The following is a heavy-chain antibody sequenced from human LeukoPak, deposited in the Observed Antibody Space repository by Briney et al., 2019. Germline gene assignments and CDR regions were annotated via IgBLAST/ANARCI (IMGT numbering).Heavy chain of an antibody. CDR3: AHTDSYYFDSGMVS. Sequence: GGALRLSCAAAGGTISSNYRIGGGRAPGGGGEGGSVIYSGGSTYYADSVKGRFTISRDNSKNTLYLQMNSLRAEDTAVYYCAHTDSYYFDSGMVSWGQGALVTVSS. V-gene: IGHV3-66*01. D-gene: IGHD3-22*01. J-gene: IGHJ5*02. CDR2: IYSGGST. CDR1: GGTISSNY.